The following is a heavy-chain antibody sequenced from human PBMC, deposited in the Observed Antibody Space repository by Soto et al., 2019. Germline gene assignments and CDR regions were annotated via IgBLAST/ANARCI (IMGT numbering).Heavy chain of an antibody. CDR3: ARDWKGAEGFDH. J-gene: IGHJ4*02. CDR1: GYTFSTYG. V-gene: IGHV1-18*01. D-gene: IGHD1-1*01. Sequence: QVQLVQSGAEVKKPGASVKVSCKASGYTFSTYGFSWVRQAPGQGLEWMGWIGSDNGDTNYAQNFQGRVTMTTDTSSTTSYMELRSLTSDDTAVYFCARDWKGAEGFDHLGEGTLVTVSS. CDR2: IGSDNGDT.